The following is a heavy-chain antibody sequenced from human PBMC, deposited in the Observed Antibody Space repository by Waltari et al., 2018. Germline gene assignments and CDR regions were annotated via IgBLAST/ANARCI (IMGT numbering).Heavy chain of an antibody. CDR3: ASYDSSGYYAFDI. D-gene: IGHD3-22*01. CDR1: GGPFSSYT. CDR2: IIPILGIA. J-gene: IGHJ3*02. V-gene: IGHV1-69*02. Sequence: QVQLVQSGAEVKKPGPSVTLSCKASGGPFSSYTISWVRQAPGQGLEWMGRIIPILGIANYAQKFQGRVTITADKSTSTAYMELSSLRSEDTAVYYCASYDSSGYYAFDIWGQGTMVTVSS.